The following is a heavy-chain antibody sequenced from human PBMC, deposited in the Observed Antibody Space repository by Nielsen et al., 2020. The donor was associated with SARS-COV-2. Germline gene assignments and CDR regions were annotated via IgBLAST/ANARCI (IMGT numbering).Heavy chain of an antibody. CDR1: GFTFSSYW. V-gene: IGHV3-74*01. CDR3: ARRTGSGCVDY. D-gene: IGHD6-19*01. CDR2: INTDGSSA. J-gene: IGHJ4*02. Sequence: GESLKISCAASGFTFSSYWMHWVRQAPGKGLLWVSRINTDGSSAIYADSVKGRFTISRDNAKNTLYLEMNSLRVEDTAVYYCARRTGSGCVDYWGQGTLVTVS.